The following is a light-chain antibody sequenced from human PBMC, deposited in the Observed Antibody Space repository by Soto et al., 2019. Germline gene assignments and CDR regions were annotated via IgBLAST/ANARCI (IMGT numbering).Light chain of an antibody. Sequence: IQMTQSPSSLSASVGDRATITCRASQSLSSRLTWYQQKPGEAPKLLIYETSTLHSGVPSRFSGSGSETDFTLTINSLQPEDFATYYCQQSFSPPSTFGQGTKLEIK. J-gene: IGKJ2*01. V-gene: IGKV1-39*01. CDR3: QQSFSPPST. CDR1: QSLSSR. CDR2: ETS.